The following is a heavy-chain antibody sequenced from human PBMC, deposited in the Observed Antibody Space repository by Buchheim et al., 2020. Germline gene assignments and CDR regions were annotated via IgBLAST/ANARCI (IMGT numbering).Heavy chain of an antibody. CDR2: ISYDGSNK. CDR1: GIIYRTYG. V-gene: IGHV3-30*18. D-gene: IGHD2-15*01. J-gene: IGHJ4*02. Sequence: QVQLVESGGGVVQPGRSLRLSCAASGIIYRTYGMNWVRQAPGKGLEWVAVISYDGSNKYYADSVKGRFTISRDNSKKMLHLQMNSLRVEDTAVYYCAKGRSGGYYYFDYWGQGTL. CDR3: AKGRSGGYYYFDY.